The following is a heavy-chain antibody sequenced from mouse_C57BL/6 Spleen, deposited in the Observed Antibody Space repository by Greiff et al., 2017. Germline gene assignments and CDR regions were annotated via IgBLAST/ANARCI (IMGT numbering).Heavy chain of an antibody. J-gene: IGHJ4*01. V-gene: IGHV1-69*01. CDR3: ASGRYGNHYYAMDY. CDR1: GYTFTSYW. Sequence: QVQLQQPGAELVMPGASVKLSCKASGYTFTSYWMHWVKQRPGQGLEWIGEIDPSDSYTNYNQKFKGKSTLTVDKSSSTAYMQLSSLTSEDSAVYYGASGRYGNHYYAMDYWGQGTSVTVSS. CDR2: IDPSDSYT. D-gene: IGHD2-10*02.